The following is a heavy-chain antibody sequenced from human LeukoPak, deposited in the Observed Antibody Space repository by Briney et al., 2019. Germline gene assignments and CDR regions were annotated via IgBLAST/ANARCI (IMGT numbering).Heavy chain of an antibody. D-gene: IGHD4-17*01. CDR3: ASAPVPSYGDYDSPAGFDY. CDR1: GGSISIGGYY. V-gene: IGHV4-31*03. Sequence: PSQTLSLTCTVSGGSISIGGYYWSWIRQHPGEGLEWIGYIYYSGSTYYNPSLKSRVTISVDTSKNQFSLKLSSVTAADTAVYYCASAPVPSYGDYDSPAGFDYWGQGTLVTVSS. J-gene: IGHJ4*02. CDR2: IYYSGST.